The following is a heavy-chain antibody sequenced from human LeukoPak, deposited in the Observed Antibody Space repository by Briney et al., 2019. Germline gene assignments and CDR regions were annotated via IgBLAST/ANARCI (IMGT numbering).Heavy chain of an antibody. D-gene: IGHD6-6*01. CDR1: GYSFTSCW. Sequence: GESLKISCKGSGYSFTSCWIGWVRQMPGRGLEWMGIVYPGDSETRYSPSFQGQVTISADKSINTAYLQWSCLRASDTAIYYCATTSRHFDYWGQGTLLTVSS. J-gene: IGHJ4*02. CDR3: ATTSRHFDY. CDR2: VYPGDSET. V-gene: IGHV5-51*01.